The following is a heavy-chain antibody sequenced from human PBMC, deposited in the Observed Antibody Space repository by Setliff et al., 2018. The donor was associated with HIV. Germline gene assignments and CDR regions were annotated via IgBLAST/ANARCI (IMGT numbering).Heavy chain of an antibody. J-gene: IGHJ4*02. CDR3: ARDRVPIY. D-gene: IGHD3-10*01. Sequence: PGGSLRLSCAAFEFTFSNYWMGWVRQAPGMGLEWVANIKTDGRETYYVESLKGRFTISRDNAKNSLYLQMNSLRAEDTAVYYCARDRVPIYWGQGMLVTVSS. CDR2: IKTDGRET. V-gene: IGHV3-7*01. CDR1: EFTFSNYW.